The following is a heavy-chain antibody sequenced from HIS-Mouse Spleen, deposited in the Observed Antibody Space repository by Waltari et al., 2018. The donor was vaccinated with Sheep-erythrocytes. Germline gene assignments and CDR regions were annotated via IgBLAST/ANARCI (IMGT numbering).Heavy chain of an antibody. CDR3: ARALIITMVRGVTSNWFDP. CDR2: IYYSGST. J-gene: IGHJ5*02. V-gene: IGHV4-31*03. CDR1: GGSISSGGYY. Sequence: QVQLQESGPGLVKPSQTLSLTCTVSGGSISSGGYYWSWIRQPPGKGLEWIGYIYYSGSTYYNQSLNGRVTISVDKSKNQFSLKLSAVTAADTAVYDCARALIITMVRGVTSNWFDPWGQGTLVTVSS. D-gene: IGHD3-10*01.